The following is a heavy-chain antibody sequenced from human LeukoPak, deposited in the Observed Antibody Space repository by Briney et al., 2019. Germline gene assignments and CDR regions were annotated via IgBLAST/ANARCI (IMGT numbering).Heavy chain of an antibody. Sequence: GGSLRLSCIDSGFTFSTYGMQWVRQAPGKGLEWVADISYDGSNEYYADSVKGRFTISRDNSKNTLYLQMNSLRVEDTAVYYCAKEKGNIDAFDIWGRGTMVTVSS. CDR2: ISYDGSNE. CDR1: GFTFSTYG. D-gene: IGHD2/OR15-2a*01. CDR3: AKEKGNIDAFDI. V-gene: IGHV3-30*18. J-gene: IGHJ3*02.